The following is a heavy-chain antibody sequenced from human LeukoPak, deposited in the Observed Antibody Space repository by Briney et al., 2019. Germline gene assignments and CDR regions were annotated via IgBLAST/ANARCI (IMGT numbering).Heavy chain of an antibody. CDR3: ARPRTYYDFWRGYPPFDY. V-gene: IGHV1-69*13. CDR1: GGTFSNYA. D-gene: IGHD3-3*01. CDR2: IITNYGTT. J-gene: IGHJ4*02. Sequence: SVKVSCKASGGTFSNYAIRWVRQAPGQGLEWMGGIITNYGTTDYAQKYQGRVTITADESTTTVYMELSSLRSEDTAVYYCARPRTYYDFWRGYPPFDYWGQGTLVTVSS.